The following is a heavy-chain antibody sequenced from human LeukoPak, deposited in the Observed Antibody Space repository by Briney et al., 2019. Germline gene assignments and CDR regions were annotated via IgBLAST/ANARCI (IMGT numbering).Heavy chain of an antibody. CDR2: ISGNSGAT. V-gene: IGHV3-23*01. CDR1: GFTFSSYP. J-gene: IGHJ6*03. Sequence: GGSLRLSCATSGFTFSSYPMSWVRQAPGRGLEWVSVISGNSGATYYADSVKGRFTISRDNAKNTVYLQMNNLRAEDTAVYYCARSAFTMVRGVIYYMDVWGKGTTVTISS. D-gene: IGHD3-10*01. CDR3: ARSAFTMVRGVIYYMDV.